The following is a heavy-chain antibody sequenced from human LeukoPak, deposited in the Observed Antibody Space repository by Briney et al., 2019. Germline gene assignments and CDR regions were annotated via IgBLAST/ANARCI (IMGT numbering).Heavy chain of an antibody. D-gene: IGHD6-6*01. CDR3: ARDVASIAARPGSRYYYYYMDV. V-gene: IGHV3-7*01. CDR1: GFTFSSYA. Sequence: GGSLRLSCAASGFTFSSYAMHWVRQAPGKGLEWVANIKQDGSEKYYVDSVKGRFTISRDNAKNSLYLQMNSLRAEDTAVYYCARDVASIAARPGSRYYYYYMDVWGKGTTVTVSS. J-gene: IGHJ6*03. CDR2: IKQDGSEK.